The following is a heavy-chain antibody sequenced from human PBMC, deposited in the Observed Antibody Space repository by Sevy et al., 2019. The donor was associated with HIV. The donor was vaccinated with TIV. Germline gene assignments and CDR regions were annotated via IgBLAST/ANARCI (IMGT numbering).Heavy chain of an antibody. CDR3: AKDINRGCDGVNCYSYYYYFYGLDV. J-gene: IGHJ6*02. CDR1: GFPFNDHA. V-gene: IGHV3-9*01. Sequence: GGSLRLSCAASGFPFNDHAMHWVRQVPGKGLEWVSGISWNSRNIGYADSVKGRFTISRGNTRHFVYFEMHSLRPEDTALYYCAKDINRGCDGVNCYSYYYYFYGLDVWGQGTTVTVSS. CDR2: ISWNSRNI. D-gene: IGHD2-21*01.